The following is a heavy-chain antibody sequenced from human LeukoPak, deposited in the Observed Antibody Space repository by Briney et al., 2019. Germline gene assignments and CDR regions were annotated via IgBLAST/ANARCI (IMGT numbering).Heavy chain of an antibody. Sequence: PSETLSLTCTVSGGSISSSSYYWSWIRQPPGKGLEWIGYIYYSGSTNYNPSLKSRVTISVDTSKNQFSLKLSSVTAADTAVYYCARRTRSIAARLSYYYYMDVWGKGTTVTVSS. J-gene: IGHJ6*03. CDR3: ARRTRSIAARLSYYYYMDV. D-gene: IGHD6-6*01. CDR1: GGSISSSSYY. CDR2: IYYSGST. V-gene: IGHV4-61*01.